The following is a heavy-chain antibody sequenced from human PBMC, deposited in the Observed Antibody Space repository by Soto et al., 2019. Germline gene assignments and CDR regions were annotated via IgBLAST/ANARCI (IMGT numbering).Heavy chain of an antibody. J-gene: IGHJ4*02. V-gene: IGHV1-69*12. CDR1: GGTFSTYA. D-gene: IGHD5-18*01. Sequence: QVQLVQSGAEVKKPESSVKVSCKAPGGTFSTYAISWVRQAPGQGLEWMGGIIPMCGTANYAQRFQDRVTIAAYESTTTVYMELSSLRSEDTALYFCASGIQLWLRRINNGYSGWGQGTLVTVSS. CDR2: IIPMCGTA. CDR3: ASGIQLWLRRINNGYSG.